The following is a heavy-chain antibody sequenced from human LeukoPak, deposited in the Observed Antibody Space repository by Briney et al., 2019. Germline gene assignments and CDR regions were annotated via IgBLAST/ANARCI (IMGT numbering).Heavy chain of an antibody. D-gene: IGHD5-12*01. CDR2: ISSSSSTI. J-gene: IGHJ4*02. CDR3: ARGGATIFDY. CDR1: GFDFSGFS. Sequence: GGSLRLSCVVSGFDFSGFSMSWVRQAPGKGLEWVSYISSSSSTIYYADSVKGRFTISRDNAKNSLYLQMNSLRAEDTAVYYCARGGATIFDYWGQGTLVTVSS. V-gene: IGHV3-48*01.